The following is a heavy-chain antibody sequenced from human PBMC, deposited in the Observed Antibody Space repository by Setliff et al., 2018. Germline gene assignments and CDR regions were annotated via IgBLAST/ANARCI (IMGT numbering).Heavy chain of an antibody. V-gene: IGHV1-18*01. D-gene: IGHD3-10*01. CDR3: SRLVRFCTRIVCQRLSGDDY. CDR2: ISPHNGNT. CDR1: GYTFTDFG. Sequence: GASVKVSCKASGYTFTDFGVSWVRQAPGQGLEWAGWISPHNGNTYYAPKFQGTVLMTADTSTTTAYLELRSLRSDGTAVYYCSRLVRFCTRIVCQRLSGDDYWGQGTLVTVSS. J-gene: IGHJ4*02.